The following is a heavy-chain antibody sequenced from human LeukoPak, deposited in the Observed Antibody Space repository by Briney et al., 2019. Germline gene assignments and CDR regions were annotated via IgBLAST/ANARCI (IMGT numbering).Heavy chain of an antibody. CDR2: IKSKTDGGTT. J-gene: IGHJ5*02. CDR3: TTYIRYFNT. D-gene: IGHD3-9*01. Sequence: GGSLRLSCAASGFTFSYAWMSWVRQAPGKGLEWVGRIKSKTDGGTTDYAAPVKGRFTISRDDSKNTLYLQMDSLKIDDTAVYYCTTYIRYFNTWAQGTLVTVSS. V-gene: IGHV3-15*01. CDR1: GFTFSYAW.